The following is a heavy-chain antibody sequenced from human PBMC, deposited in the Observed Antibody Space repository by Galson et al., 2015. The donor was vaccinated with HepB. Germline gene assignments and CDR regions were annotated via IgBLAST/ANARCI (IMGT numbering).Heavy chain of an antibody. CDR2: ISYDGSNK. V-gene: IGHV3-30*18. CDR3: AKDGRDTMSLDY. CDR1: GFTFSSYC. J-gene: IGHJ4*02. D-gene: IGHD3-10*02. Sequence: SLRLSCAASGFTFSSYCMHWVRQAPGKGLEWVAVISYDGSNKYYADYVKGRFTISRDNSKNTLYLQMNSLRAEDTAVYYCAKDGRDTMSLDYWGQGTLVTVSS.